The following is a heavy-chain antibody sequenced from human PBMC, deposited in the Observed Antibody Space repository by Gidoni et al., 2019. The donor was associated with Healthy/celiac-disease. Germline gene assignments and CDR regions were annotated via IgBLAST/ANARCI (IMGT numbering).Heavy chain of an antibody. CDR1: GYTFTSYD. CDR3: ARGIAAAGYYYYGMDV. D-gene: IGHD6-13*01. V-gene: IGHV1-8*01. Sequence: QVQLVQSGAEVKKPGASVKVSCKASGYTFTSYDINWVRQATGQGLEWMGWMNPNSVKTGYAQKFQGRVTMTRNTSISTAYMELSSLRSEDTAVYYCARGIAAAGYYYYGMDVWGQGTTVTVSS. CDR2: MNPNSVKT. J-gene: IGHJ6*02.